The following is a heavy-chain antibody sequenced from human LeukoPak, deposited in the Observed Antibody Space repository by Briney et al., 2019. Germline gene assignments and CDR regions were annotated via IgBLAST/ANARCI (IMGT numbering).Heavy chain of an antibody. J-gene: IGHJ5*02. Sequence: GGSLRLSCTASGFTFGDYAMNWFRQAPGKGLEWVAVISYDGSNKYYADSVKGRFTISRDNSKNTLYLQMNSLRAEDTAVYYCAKDQYGRGNWFDPWGQGTLVTVSS. CDR3: AKDQYGRGNWFDP. D-gene: IGHD4-17*01. CDR1: GFTFGDYA. CDR2: ISYDGSNK. V-gene: IGHV3-30*04.